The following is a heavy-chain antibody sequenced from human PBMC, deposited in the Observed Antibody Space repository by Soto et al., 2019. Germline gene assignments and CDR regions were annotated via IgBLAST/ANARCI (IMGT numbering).Heavy chain of an antibody. CDR3: ARDREYYYGLVSYYNGYGMDV. CDR1: GYTFTGYY. CDR2: INPNSGGT. D-gene: IGHD3-10*01. Sequence: ASVKVSCKASGYTFTGYYMHWVRQAPGQGLEWMGWINPNSGGTNYAQKFQGWVTMTRDTSISTAYMELSRLRSDDTAVYYCARDREYYYGLVSYYNGYGMDVWGQGTTVTVSS. V-gene: IGHV1-2*04. J-gene: IGHJ6*02.